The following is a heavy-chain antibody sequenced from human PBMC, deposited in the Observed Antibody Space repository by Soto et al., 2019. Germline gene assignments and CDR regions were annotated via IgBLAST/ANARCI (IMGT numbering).Heavy chain of an antibody. CDR2: INHSGNT. CDR1: GKSLSGYY. J-gene: IGHJ4*02. V-gene: IGHV4-34*01. CDR3: ARHHVRGRTIAGAAEF. D-gene: IGHD1-26*01. Sequence: PSETLSLTCAVYGKSLSGYYWSWIRKPPGKALEWIGEINHSGNTNYNPSLKSRVTISVDTSKNQLFLNLSSVTAADTAMYYCARHHVRGRTIAGAAEFWGQGTLVTVSS.